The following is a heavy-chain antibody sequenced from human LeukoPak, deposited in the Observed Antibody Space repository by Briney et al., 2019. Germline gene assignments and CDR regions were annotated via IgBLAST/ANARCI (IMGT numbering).Heavy chain of an antibody. D-gene: IGHD3-10*01. J-gene: IGHJ4*02. CDR3: AKRGIVIRGVLIIGFHKEAYYFDY. Sequence: GGSLRLSCVVSGITLSNYAMRWVRQAPGKGLEWVSGISESGGSTNYADSVKGRSTISRDNSLNTVYLQMNSLRAEDTAVYFCAKRGIVIRGVLIIGFHKEAYYFDYWGQGILVTVSS. V-gene: IGHV3-23*01. CDR2: ISESGGST. CDR1: GITLSNYA.